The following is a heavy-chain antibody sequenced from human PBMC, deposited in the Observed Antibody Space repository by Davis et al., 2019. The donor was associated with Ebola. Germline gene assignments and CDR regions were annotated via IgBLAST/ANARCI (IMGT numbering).Heavy chain of an antibody. Sequence: ASVKVSCKASGYTFTSYGISWVRQAPGQGLEWMGWISAYNGNTNYAQKLQGRVTMTTDTSTSTAYMELRSLRSEDTAVYYCAVLLGYCSGGSCYGRDYFDYWGQGTLVTVSS. V-gene: IGHV1-18*01. CDR2: ISAYNGNT. CDR3: AVLLGYCSGGSCYGRDYFDY. CDR1: GYTFTSYG. D-gene: IGHD2-15*01. J-gene: IGHJ4*02.